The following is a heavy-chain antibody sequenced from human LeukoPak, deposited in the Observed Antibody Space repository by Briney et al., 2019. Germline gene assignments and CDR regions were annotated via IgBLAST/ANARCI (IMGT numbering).Heavy chain of an antibody. D-gene: IGHD3-3*01. CDR1: GGFISRNSFY. Sequence: KSSETLSLTCTVSGGFISRNSFYWGWIRQPPGKGLEWIGSIYYSGTTYYNPSLKSRVTISVDTSKNQFSLKLNSVTAADTAVYYCARGHRITIFGVVIIYPDSYPQGNFDYWGQGTLVTVSS. CDR2: IYYSGTT. CDR3: ARGHRITIFGVVIIYPDSYPQGNFDY. J-gene: IGHJ4*02. V-gene: IGHV4-39*01.